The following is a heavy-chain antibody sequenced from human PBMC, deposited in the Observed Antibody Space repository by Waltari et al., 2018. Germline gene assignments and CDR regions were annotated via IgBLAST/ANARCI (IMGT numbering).Heavy chain of an antibody. CDR2: IYHSGNP. V-gene: IGHV4-61*01. J-gene: IGHJ3*02. D-gene: IGHD6-19*01. CDR1: GGSVHSRNHY. Sequence: QVQLQESGPGLVKPSETLSLTCTVSGGSVHSRNHYWSWFRQPPGQGLEWVGYIYHSGNPSYNPSLKSRVTISVDTSKNQFSLKMTSVTAADTAVYYCAREEWIGERWLVPNAIFDMWGRGTLVTVSS. CDR3: AREEWIGERWLVPNAIFDM.